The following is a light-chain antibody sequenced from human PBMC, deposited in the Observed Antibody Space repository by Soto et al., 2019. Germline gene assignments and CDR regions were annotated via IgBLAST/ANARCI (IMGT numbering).Light chain of an antibody. CDR3: QQRSNWPLT. V-gene: IGKV3-11*01. CDR2: DAS. Sequence: EIVLTQSPATLSLSPGERATLSCRASQSVSSFLAWYQQKPGQAPRLLIYDASDRATGIPTRFSGSGSGTDFTLTSSSLDPEDFAVYYCQQRSNWPLTFGGGTKVE. CDR1: QSVSSF. J-gene: IGKJ4*01.